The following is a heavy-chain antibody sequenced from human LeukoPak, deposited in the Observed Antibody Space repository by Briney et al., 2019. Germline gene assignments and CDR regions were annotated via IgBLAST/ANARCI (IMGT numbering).Heavy chain of an antibody. Sequence: PSETLSLTCAVYAGSFSGYYWSWIRQPPGKGLEWIGEINHSGSTNYNPSLKSRVTISVDTSKNQFSLKLSSVTAADTAVYYCARYLGRVWSGGHDYWGQGTLVTVSS. D-gene: IGHD3-3*01. CDR3: ARYLGRVWSGGHDY. CDR2: INHSGST. V-gene: IGHV4-34*01. CDR1: AGSFSGYY. J-gene: IGHJ4*02.